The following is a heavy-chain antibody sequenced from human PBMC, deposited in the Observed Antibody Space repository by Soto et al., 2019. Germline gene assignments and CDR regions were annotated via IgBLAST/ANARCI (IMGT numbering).Heavy chain of an antibody. D-gene: IGHD6-19*01. CDR3: ARDSIAVAGKAVTNLVDY. V-gene: IGHV3-64*01. Sequence: GGSLRLSCAASGFTFSSYAMHWVRQAPGKGLEYVSAISSNGGSTYYANSVKGRFTISRDNSKNTLYLQMGSLRAEDMAVYYCARDSIAVAGKAVTNLVDYWGQGTLVTVSS. CDR1: GFTFSSYA. CDR2: ISSNGGST. J-gene: IGHJ4*02.